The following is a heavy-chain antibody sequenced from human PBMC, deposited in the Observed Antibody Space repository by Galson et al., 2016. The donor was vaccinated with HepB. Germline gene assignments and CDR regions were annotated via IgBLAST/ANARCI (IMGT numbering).Heavy chain of an antibody. J-gene: IGHJ4*02. CDR3: AKDLAAGPHILVVTAADH. V-gene: IGHV3-23*01. CDR2: ISDSGYAT. Sequence: SLRLSCAASGFSFSSYAMTWVRQPPGKGLEWVTGISDSGYATYYTDSVKGRFTISRDNSKNTLYLQMNRLRAEDTSIYYCAKDLAAGPHILVVTAADHWGQGTLVTVSS. CDR1: GFSFSSYA. D-gene: IGHD2-21*02.